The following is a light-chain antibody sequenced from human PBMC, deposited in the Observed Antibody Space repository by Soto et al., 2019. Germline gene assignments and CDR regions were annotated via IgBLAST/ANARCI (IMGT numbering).Light chain of an antibody. V-gene: IGLV2-14*01. CDR3: SSYTSSSTYNYV. J-gene: IGLJ1*01. CDR1: SSDVGGYNY. CDR2: DVS. Sequence: QSVLTQPASVSGSPGQSITISCTGTSSDVGGYNYVSWYQQHPGNAPKLMIYDVSNRPSGVSNRFSGSKSGNTASLTISGLQAEDEADYYCSSYTSSSTYNYVFGTGTKVTVL.